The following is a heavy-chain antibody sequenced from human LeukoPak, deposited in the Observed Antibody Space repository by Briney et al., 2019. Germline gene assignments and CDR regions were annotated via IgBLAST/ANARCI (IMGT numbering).Heavy chain of an antibody. CDR1: GFTVSSNY. J-gene: IGHJ6*02. D-gene: IGHD1-14*01. CDR2: IYSGGST. V-gene: IGHV3-66*01. CDR3: ARDPPSPEGDYYYGMGV. Sequence: GGSLRLSCAASGFTVSSNYMSWVRQAPGKGLEWVSVIYSGGSTYYADSVKGRFTISRDNSKNTLYLQMNSLRAEDTAVYYCARDPPSPEGDYYYGMGVWGQGTTVTVSS.